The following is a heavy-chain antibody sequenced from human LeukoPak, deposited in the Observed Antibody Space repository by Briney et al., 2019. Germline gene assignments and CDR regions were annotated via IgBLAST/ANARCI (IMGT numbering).Heavy chain of an antibody. J-gene: IGHJ3*02. CDR1: GYTLTELS. D-gene: IGHD3-10*01. CDR3: ATSPPLWNAFDI. CDR2: FDPEDGET. V-gene: IGHV1-24*01. Sequence: ASVKVSCKVSGYTLTELSMHLVRQAPGKGLEWMGGFDPEDGETIYAQKFQGRVTMTEDTSTDTAYMELSSLRSEDTAVYYCATSPPLWNAFDIWGQGTMVTVSS.